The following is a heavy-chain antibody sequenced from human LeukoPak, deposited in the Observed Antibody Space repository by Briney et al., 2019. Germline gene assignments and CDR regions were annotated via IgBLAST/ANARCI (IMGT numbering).Heavy chain of an antibody. CDR2: INPNSGGT. J-gene: IGHJ6*03. CDR1: GYTFTDYD. V-gene: IGHV1-2*02. CDR3: ARDQAIAAPSRYYYYYYMDV. D-gene: IGHD6-6*01. Sequence: ASVKVSCKTSGYTFTDYDITWVRQAPGQGLEWMGWINPNSGGTNYAQKFQGRVTMTRDTSISTAYMELSRLRSDDTAVYYCARDQAIAAPSRYYYYYYMDVWGKGTTVTVSS.